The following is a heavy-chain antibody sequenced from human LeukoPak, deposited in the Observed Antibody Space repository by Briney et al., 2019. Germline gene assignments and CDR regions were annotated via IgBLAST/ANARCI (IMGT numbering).Heavy chain of an antibody. V-gene: IGHV3-73*01. CDR1: GFAFSGSA. Sequence: QAGGSLRLSCAASGFAFSGSAMHWVRQASGKGLEWVGRIRSKANSYATAYAASVKGRFTISRDDSKNTAYLQMNSLKTEDTAVYYCTSRYFDWLRYMDVWGKGTTVTVSS. J-gene: IGHJ6*03. CDR2: IRSKANSYAT. D-gene: IGHD3-9*01. CDR3: TSRYFDWLRYMDV.